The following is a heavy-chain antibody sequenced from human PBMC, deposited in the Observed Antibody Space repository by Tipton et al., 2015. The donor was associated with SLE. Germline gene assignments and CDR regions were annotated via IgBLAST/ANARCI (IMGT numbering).Heavy chain of an antibody. J-gene: IGHJ6*02. CDR2: IHTSGTT. CDR1: GVSISSGPAY. Sequence: TLSLTCTVSGVSISSGPAYLSWMRQPAGGGLEWIGHIHTSGTTNYTPSLVSRVSVSVDTSKNQFSLKLTSVTAADTAVYYCARDVPKYSNTWYGGVYGLDVWGQGTTVIVS. CDR3: ARDVPKYSNTWYGGVYGLDV. V-gene: IGHV4-61*09. D-gene: IGHD6-13*01.